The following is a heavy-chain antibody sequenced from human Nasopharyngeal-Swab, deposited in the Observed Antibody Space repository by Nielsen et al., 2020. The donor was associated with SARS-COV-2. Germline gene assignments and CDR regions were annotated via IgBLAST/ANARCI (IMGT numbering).Heavy chain of an antibody. CDR2: ISWNSRSI. CDR1: GFTFDDYT. D-gene: IGHD5-12*01. Sequence: SLKISCAASGFTFDDYTIHWVRQAPGKGLEWLSGISWNSRSIGYADSVKGRFTITRDNAKASLYLRMNSLRPEDTALYFCARDSTQGYIDFWGQGTLVTVSS. V-gene: IGHV3-9*01. CDR3: ARDSTQGYIDF. J-gene: IGHJ4*02.